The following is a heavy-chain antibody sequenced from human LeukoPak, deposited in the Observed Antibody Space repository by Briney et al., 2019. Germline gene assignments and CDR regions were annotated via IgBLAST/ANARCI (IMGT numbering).Heavy chain of an antibody. J-gene: IGHJ4*02. CDR1: DSSITIGYY. Sequence: MPSETLSLSCTVSDSSITIGYYWAWIRQPPGKGLEWIGYIYYSGSTNYNPSLKSRVTISVDTSKNQFSLKLSSVTAADTAVYYCARGGLLWFGESLHLTYWGQGTLVTVSS. CDR3: ARGGLLWFGESLHLTY. D-gene: IGHD3-10*01. V-gene: IGHV4-61*01. CDR2: IYYSGST.